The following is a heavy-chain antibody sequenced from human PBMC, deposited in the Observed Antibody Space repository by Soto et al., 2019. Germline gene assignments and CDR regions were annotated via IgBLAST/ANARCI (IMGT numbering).Heavy chain of an antibody. J-gene: IGHJ4*02. CDR2: ISGSGGST. D-gene: IGHD2-15*01. Sequence: GGSLRLSCAASGFTFSSYAMSWVRQAPGKGLEWVSAISGSGGSTYYADSVKGRFTISRDNSKNTLYLQMNSLRGEDTAVYYGAKAKRNCSRSSCLDYWGQGTLVTVSS. CDR3: AKAKRNCSRSSCLDY. V-gene: IGHV3-23*01. CDR1: GFTFSSYA.